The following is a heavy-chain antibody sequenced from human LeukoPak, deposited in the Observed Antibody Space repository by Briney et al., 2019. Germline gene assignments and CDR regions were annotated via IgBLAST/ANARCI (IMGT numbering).Heavy chain of an antibody. CDR3: ARWGPASDDY. CDR2: INWNGGST. D-gene: IGHD7-27*01. J-gene: IGHJ4*02. Sequence: GGSLRLSCSASEFTFSSYSMNWVRQAPGKGLEWVSGINWNGGSTGYADSVKGRFTISRDNAKNSLYLQMNSLRAEDTALYHCARWGPASDDYWGQGTLVTVSS. CDR1: EFTFSSYS. V-gene: IGHV3-20*01.